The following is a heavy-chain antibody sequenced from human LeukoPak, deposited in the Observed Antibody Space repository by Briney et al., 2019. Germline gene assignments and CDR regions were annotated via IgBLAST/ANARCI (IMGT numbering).Heavy chain of an antibody. Sequence: GGSLRLSCVASGFTFSSYAMSWVRQAPGEGLEWVSAISVSGDNTYYADSVKGRFTISRDSSKNTLYLQMNSLRVEDTAVYYCAKETSVAGVYYFDYWGQGTLVTVSS. CDR3: AKETSVAGVYYFDY. J-gene: IGHJ4*02. CDR2: ISVSGDNT. D-gene: IGHD6-19*01. V-gene: IGHV3-23*01. CDR1: GFTFSSYA.